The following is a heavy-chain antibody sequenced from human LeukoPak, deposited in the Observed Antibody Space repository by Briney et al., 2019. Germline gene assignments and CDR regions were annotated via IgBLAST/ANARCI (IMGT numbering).Heavy chain of an antibody. Sequence: SQTLSLTCTVSGGSISSGGYYWSWIRQHPGKGLEWIGYIYYSGSTYYNPSLKSRVTISVDTSKNQFSLKLSSVTAADTAVYYCARLQMTTVTFDYWGQGTLVTVSS. CDR2: IYYSGST. CDR1: GGSISSGGYY. D-gene: IGHD4-17*01. V-gene: IGHV4-31*03. CDR3: ARLQMTTVTFDY. J-gene: IGHJ4*02.